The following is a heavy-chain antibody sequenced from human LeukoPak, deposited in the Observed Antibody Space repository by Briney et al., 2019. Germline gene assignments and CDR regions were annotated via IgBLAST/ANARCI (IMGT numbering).Heavy chain of an antibody. V-gene: IGHV3-7*01. D-gene: IGHD6-19*01. CDR3: STVGPGPAGAFDY. CDR2: VKQDGTEK. Sequence: GGSLRLSCAASGFTFTNDWMSWVRQAPGKGLEWVANVKQDGTEKDYVDSVKGRFTISRDNAKNLMYLQMNSLRTEDTAVYYCSTVGPGPAGAFDYWGQGALVTVSS. J-gene: IGHJ4*02. CDR1: GFTFTNDW.